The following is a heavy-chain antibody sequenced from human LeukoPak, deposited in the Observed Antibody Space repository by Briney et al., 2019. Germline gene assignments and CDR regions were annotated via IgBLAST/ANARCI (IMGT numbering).Heavy chain of an antibody. D-gene: IGHD2-2*01. CDR3: ARDFCSSSNCPNNWIDP. CDR1: GDSVSSNSAA. CDR2: ADYRSKWYN. V-gene: IGHV6-1*01. Sequence: LQTLSLTCALSGDSVSSNSAAWNWIRQSPSRGLEWLGRADYRSKWYNNYAISVKSRITINPDTSKNQFSLQLNSVTPEDTAVYYCARDFCSSSNCPNNWIDPWGQGTLVTVSS. J-gene: IGHJ5*02.